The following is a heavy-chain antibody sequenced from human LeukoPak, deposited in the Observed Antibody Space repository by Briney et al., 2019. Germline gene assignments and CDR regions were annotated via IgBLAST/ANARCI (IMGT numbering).Heavy chain of an antibody. CDR2: TYFRSQWYN. V-gene: IGHV6-1*01. CDR3: ARGWEPYSSSLDY. J-gene: IGHJ4*02. CDR1: GDSVSSNSAA. D-gene: IGHD6-13*01. Sequence: KLSQTLSLTCAVSGDSVSSNSAAWNWIRQSPSRGLEWLGRTYFRSQWYNDYAVSVKSRITINPDTSKNQFSLQLNSVTPEDTAVYYCARGWEPYSSSLDYWGQGTLVTVSS.